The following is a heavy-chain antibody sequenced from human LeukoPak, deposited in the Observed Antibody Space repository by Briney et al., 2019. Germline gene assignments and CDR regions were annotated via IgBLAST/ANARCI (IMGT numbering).Heavy chain of an antibody. CDR3: AREGESYYYDSSGYYQFDY. CDR2: IIPIFGTA. Sequence: SVKVSCKASGVTFSSYAISWVRQAPGQGLEWMGGIIPIFGTANYAQKFQGRVTITADESTSTAYMELSSLRSEDTAAYYCAREGESYYYDSSGYYQFDYWGQGTLVTVSS. D-gene: IGHD3-22*01. J-gene: IGHJ4*02. V-gene: IGHV1-69*13. CDR1: GVTFSSYA.